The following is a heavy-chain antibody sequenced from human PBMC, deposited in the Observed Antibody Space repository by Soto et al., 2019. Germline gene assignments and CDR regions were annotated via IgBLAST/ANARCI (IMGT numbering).Heavy chain of an antibody. Sequence: ASVKVSCKASGYTFTSYGISWVRQAPGQGLEWMGWISAYNGNTNYAQKLQGRVTMTTDTSTSTAYMELRSLRSDDTAVYYCARDGSGAGGYYYYGMDVWGQGTTVTVS. CDR3: ARDGSGAGGYYYYGMDV. CDR2: ISAYNGNT. J-gene: IGHJ6*02. D-gene: IGHD3-10*01. V-gene: IGHV1-18*01. CDR1: GYTFTSYG.